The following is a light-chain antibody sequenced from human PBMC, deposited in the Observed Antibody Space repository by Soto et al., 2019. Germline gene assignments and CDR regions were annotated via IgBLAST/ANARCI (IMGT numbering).Light chain of an antibody. Sequence: EIVLTQSPATLSLSPGERATLSCRASQSVSSYLAWYQQKTGQAPRLLIYDASNRANGIPARFSGSGSGTDFTLTISSLEPEDFAVYYCQQRSNWPLTFGGGTKVEIK. CDR2: DAS. J-gene: IGKJ4*01. V-gene: IGKV3-11*01. CDR3: QQRSNWPLT. CDR1: QSVSSY.